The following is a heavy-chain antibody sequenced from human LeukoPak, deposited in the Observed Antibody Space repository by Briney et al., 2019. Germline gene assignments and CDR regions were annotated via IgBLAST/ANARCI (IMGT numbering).Heavy chain of an antibody. V-gene: IGHV3-73*01. CDR1: GFTFSGSA. CDR2: IRSKANSYAT. D-gene: IGHD2-2*01. Sequence: GGSLKLSCAASGFTFSGSAMHWVRQASGKGREGVGRIRSKANSYATAYAASVKGRFTISRDDSKNAEYLQMNSLKTEDTAVHYCTRQDIVVVPAAMVYYYGMDVWGQGTTVTVSS. CDR3: TRQDIVVVPAAMVYYYGMDV. J-gene: IGHJ6*02.